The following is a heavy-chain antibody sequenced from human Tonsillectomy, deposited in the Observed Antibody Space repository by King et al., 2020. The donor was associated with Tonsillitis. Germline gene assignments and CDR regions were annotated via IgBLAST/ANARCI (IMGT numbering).Heavy chain of an antibody. V-gene: IGHV4-61*02. CDR3: ARDDPAVAGTVLDY. Sequence: VQLQESGPGLVKPSETLSLTCTVSGGSISSGNYYWSWIRQPAGKGLEWIGRIYTSGSTNYSPSLKSRVTMSVDTSKTQFSLKLSPVTAADTAVYCCARDDPAVAGTVLDYWGPGTLVTVSS. CDR2: IYTSGST. CDR1: GGSISSGNYY. J-gene: IGHJ4*02. D-gene: IGHD6-19*01.